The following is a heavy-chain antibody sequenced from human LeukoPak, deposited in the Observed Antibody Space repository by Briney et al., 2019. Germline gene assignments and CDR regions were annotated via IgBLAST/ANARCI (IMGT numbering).Heavy chain of an antibody. CDR1: GGSVSSDSYF. CDR2: IYSSGST. D-gene: IGHD3-10*01. V-gene: IGHV4-61*01. Sequence: SETLSLTCSVSGGSVSSDSYFWNWVRQPPGKGLEWIGYIYSSGSTNYNRSLKSRVTISLDTSKNQFSLKLSSVTAADTAVYYCARGPYYGSGSYYYYYGMDVWGQGTTVTVSS. J-gene: IGHJ6*02. CDR3: ARGPYYGSGSYYYYYGMDV.